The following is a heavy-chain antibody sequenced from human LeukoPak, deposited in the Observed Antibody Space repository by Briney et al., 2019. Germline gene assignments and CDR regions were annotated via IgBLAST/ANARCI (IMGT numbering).Heavy chain of an antibody. D-gene: IGHD1-26*01. Sequence: GASVKVSCKASGYTFVSYSISWVRRAPGQGLEWMGWISPSNGDTSYAQKVQDRVTMTTDTSTTTVYMELRSLTSDDTATYYCARDSGWELRHLFFDEWGKGTLVTVSS. V-gene: IGHV1-18*04. CDR3: ARDSGWELRHLFFDE. CDR1: GYTFVSYS. J-gene: IGHJ4*02. CDR2: ISPSNGDT.